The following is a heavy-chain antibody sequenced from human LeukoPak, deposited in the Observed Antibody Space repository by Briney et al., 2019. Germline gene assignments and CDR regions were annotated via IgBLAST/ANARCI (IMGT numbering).Heavy chain of an antibody. V-gene: IGHV4-34*01. J-gene: IGHJ4*02. D-gene: IGHD3-9*01. Sequence: SETLSLTCAVYGGSFSVYFWTCIRQPPGKGLEWIGEINHSGSTNYNPSLKGRVTISADTSKSQFSLRLGSVTAADTAVYYCASGWLTQDDSWGQGTLVTVSS. CDR3: ASGWLTQDDS. CDR1: GGSFSVYF. CDR2: INHSGST.